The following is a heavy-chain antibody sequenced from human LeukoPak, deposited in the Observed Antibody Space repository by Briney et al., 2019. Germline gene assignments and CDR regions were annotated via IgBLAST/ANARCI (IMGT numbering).Heavy chain of an antibody. CDR2: ISSSSSYI. D-gene: IGHD5-18*01. CDR3: TTLDTAMATDEDY. J-gene: IGHJ4*02. V-gene: IGHV3-21*03. CDR1: GFTFSSYS. Sequence: GSLRLSCAASGFTFSSYSMNWVRQAPGKGLEWVSSISSSSSYIYYADSVKGRFTISRDNAKNSLYLQMNSLKTEDTAVYYCTTLDTAMATDEDYWGQGTLVTVSS.